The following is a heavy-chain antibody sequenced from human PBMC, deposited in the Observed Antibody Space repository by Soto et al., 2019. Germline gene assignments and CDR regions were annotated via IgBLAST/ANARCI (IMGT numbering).Heavy chain of an antibody. D-gene: IGHD3-16*01. V-gene: IGHV4-30-2*01. Sequence: PSETLSLTCAVSGGSISSGGHSWSWIRQPPGKGLEWIGYIYHSGSTYYNPSLKSRVSISVDRSKNQFSMKLSSVTAADTAVYYCARATWGNWFDPWGQGTLVTVSS. CDR2: IYHSGST. CDR1: GGSISSGGHS. CDR3: ARATWGNWFDP. J-gene: IGHJ5*02.